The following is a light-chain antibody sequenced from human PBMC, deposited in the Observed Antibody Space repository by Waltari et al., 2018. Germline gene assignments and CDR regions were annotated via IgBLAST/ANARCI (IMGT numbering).Light chain of an antibody. Sequence: IVMTQSPATLSVSPGEGATLSCRVSQSVSSNLAWYQQKPGQAPRLLIYGASTRATGLPVRFSGSGSGTEFTLTISSLQSEDFAVYYCQQSYSTPRTFGGGTKVEIK. CDR1: QSVSSN. J-gene: IGKJ4*01. V-gene: IGKV3-15*01. CDR3: QQSYSTPRT. CDR2: GAS.